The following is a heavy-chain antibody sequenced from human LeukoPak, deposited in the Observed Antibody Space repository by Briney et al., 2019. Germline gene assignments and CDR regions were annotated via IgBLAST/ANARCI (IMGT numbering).Heavy chain of an antibody. Sequence: SSETLSLTCTVSGGSISSIRFHWAWIRQPPGKGLEWIGSIYYSGSTYYNPSLRSRVTISVDTSMNQFSLKLNSVTAADTAVYYCARLASTCTGGSCYQYYFGYWGQGTLVTVSS. CDR2: IYYSGST. V-gene: IGHV4-39*01. D-gene: IGHD2-15*01. CDR1: GGSISSIRFH. J-gene: IGHJ4*02. CDR3: ARLASTCTGGSCYQYYFGY.